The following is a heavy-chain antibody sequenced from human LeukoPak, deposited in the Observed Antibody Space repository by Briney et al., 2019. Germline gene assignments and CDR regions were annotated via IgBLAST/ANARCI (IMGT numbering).Heavy chain of an antibody. CDR3: AKDRPEWLVQFDY. CDR1: GFTFSSYA. V-gene: IGHV3-23*01. Sequence: GGSLRLSCAASGFTFSSYAMSWVRQAPGKGLEWVSAISGSGGSTYYADSVKGRLTISRDNSKSTLYLQMNSLRAEDTAVYYCAKDRPEWLVQFDYWGQGTLVTVSS. J-gene: IGHJ4*02. D-gene: IGHD6-19*01. CDR2: ISGSGGST.